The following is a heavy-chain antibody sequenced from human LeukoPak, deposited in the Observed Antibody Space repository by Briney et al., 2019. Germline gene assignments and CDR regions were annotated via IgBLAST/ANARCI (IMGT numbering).Heavy chain of an antibody. V-gene: IGHV3-23*01. CDR1: GFTFSSYA. J-gene: IGHJ4*02. D-gene: IGHD3-9*01. CDR3: AKDATASPYFHWFDN. Sequence: GGSLRLSCAASGFTFSSYAMNWVRQAPGKGLEWVAGISSGDRTFHAESVKGRFTICRDKSKDALYLQMNSLRAEDTAVYYCAKDATASPYFHWFDNWGQGTQVIVSS. CDR2: ISSGDRT.